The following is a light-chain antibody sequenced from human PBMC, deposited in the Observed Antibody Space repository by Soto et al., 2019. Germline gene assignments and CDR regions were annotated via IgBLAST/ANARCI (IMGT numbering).Light chain of an antibody. Sequence: EIVLTQSPGTLSLSPGERATLSCRASQSVSSSYLAWYQQKPGQAPRLLLYGASSRATGIPDRFSGSGSGTDFTLTISRLEPEDFAVYYCQQYGSSPTWTFGQGNKVELK. V-gene: IGKV3-20*01. CDR3: QQYGSSPTWT. CDR1: QSVSSSY. CDR2: GAS. J-gene: IGKJ1*01.